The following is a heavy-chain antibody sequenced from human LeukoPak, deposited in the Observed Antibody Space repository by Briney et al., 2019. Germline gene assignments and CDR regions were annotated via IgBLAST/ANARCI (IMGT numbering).Heavy chain of an antibody. CDR1: GGTFSSYA. J-gene: IGHJ6*03. V-gene: IGHV1-8*02. Sequence: ASVKVSCKASGGTFSSYAISWVRQATGQGLEWMGWMNPNSGNTGYAQKFQGRVTMTRNTSISTAYMELSSLRSEDTAVYYCARGRMVRGVPYYYYYMDVWGKGTTVTISS. CDR3: ARGRMVRGVPYYYYYMDV. D-gene: IGHD3-10*01. CDR2: MNPNSGNT.